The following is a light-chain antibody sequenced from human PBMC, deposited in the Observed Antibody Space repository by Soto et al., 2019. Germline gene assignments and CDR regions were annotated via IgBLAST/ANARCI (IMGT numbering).Light chain of an antibody. Sequence: EIVLTQSPGTLSLSPGERATLSCRASRRFISSSLAWYQQKPGQAPRLLIYGASNRATGIPDRFSGSGSGTDFTLTISRLEPEDFAVYYCQQYVTSPWAFGQGTKVAIE. CDR1: RRFISSS. J-gene: IGKJ1*01. CDR2: GAS. CDR3: QQYVTSPWA. V-gene: IGKV3-20*01.